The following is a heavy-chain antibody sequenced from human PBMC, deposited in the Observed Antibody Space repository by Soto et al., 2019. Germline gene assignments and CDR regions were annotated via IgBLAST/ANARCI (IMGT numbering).Heavy chain of an antibody. J-gene: IGHJ4*02. CDR2: YGGKT. Sequence: QVQLQESGPGLVKPSETLSLTCTVSGASVSSDDYYWSWIRQPPGKGLEWIGCYGGKTRHNPSLKSRVTTSVDTSRNHLYLDLRSVTPADTAVYYCTGTIGYCVNGVCYNMGSGDYWGRGILVTVAS. CDR3: TGTIGYCVNGVCYNMGSGDY. V-gene: IGHV4-61*03. CDR1: GASVSSDDYY. D-gene: IGHD2-8*01.